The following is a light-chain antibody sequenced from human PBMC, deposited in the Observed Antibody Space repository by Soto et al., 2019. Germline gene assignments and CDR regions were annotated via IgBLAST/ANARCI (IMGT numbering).Light chain of an antibody. CDR1: QGISSY. J-gene: IGKJ5*01. Sequence: DIQLAQSPSFLSASVGDRVTITCRASQGISSYLAWYQQKPGKAPELLIYAASTLQSGVPSRFSGSGSGTEFTLTISSLQPEDFAVYYCQQYGSSRITFGQGTRLDIK. CDR2: AAS. CDR3: QQYGSSRIT. V-gene: IGKV1-9*01.